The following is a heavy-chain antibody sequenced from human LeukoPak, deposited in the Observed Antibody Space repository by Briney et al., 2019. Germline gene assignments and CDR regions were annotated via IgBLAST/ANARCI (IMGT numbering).Heavy chain of an antibody. Sequence: SQTLSLTCAVSGGSISSGGYSWSWIRQPPGKGLEWIGNIYHSGSTNYSPSLKSRVTISVDTSKNQFSLKLSSVTAADTAVYYCARSYSGIPYYFDYWGQGTLVTVSS. CDR1: GGSISSGGYS. CDR2: IYHSGST. J-gene: IGHJ4*02. D-gene: IGHD1-26*01. V-gene: IGHV4-61*08. CDR3: ARSYSGIPYYFDY.